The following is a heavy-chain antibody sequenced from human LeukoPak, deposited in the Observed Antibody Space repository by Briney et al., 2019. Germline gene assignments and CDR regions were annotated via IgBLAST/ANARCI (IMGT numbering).Heavy chain of an antibody. CDR3: AKEIYYDSTGPQY. CDR2: ISGSGGST. J-gene: IGHJ4*02. V-gene: IGHV3-23*01. D-gene: IGHD3-22*01. CDR1: GFTFNRYG. Sequence: GGSLRLSCAASGFTFNRYGMSWVRQAPGKGLEWVSAISGSGGSTYYADSVKGRFTISRDNSKNTLYLQMNSLRAEDTAVYHCAKEIYYDSTGPQYWGQGTLVTVSS.